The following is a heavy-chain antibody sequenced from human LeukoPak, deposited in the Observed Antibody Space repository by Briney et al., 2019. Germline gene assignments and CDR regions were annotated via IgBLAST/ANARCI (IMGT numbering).Heavy chain of an antibody. J-gene: IGHJ3*02. Sequence: GGSLRLSCAASGFTFSSYSMNWVRQAPGKGLEWVSSISSSSSYIYYAHSVKGRFTISRDNAKNSLYLQMNSLRAEDTAVYYCARSFRLDAFDIWGQGTMVTVSS. CDR3: ARSFRLDAFDI. V-gene: IGHV3-21*01. CDR1: GFTFSSYS. D-gene: IGHD6-13*01. CDR2: ISSSSSYI.